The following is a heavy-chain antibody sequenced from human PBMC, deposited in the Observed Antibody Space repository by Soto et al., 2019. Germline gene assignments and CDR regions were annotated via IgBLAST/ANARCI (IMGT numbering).Heavy chain of an antibody. Sequence: EVQLLESGGGLVQPGGSLRLSCAASGFTFNNYAMTWVRQAPGRGLGGVPAISGGGDTTSYADPVKGRFTVSRDGSKNTLYLQMSSLRAEDTALYYCAKGRGGSGSLTPRVDFWGQGTLVTVSS. D-gene: IGHD3-10*01. CDR2: ISGGGDTT. CDR3: AKGRGGSGSLTPRVDF. V-gene: IGHV3-23*01. J-gene: IGHJ4*02. CDR1: GFTFNNYA.